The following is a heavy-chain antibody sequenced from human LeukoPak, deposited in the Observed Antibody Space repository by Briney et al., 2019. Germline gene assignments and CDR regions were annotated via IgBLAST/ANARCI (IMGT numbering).Heavy chain of an antibody. V-gene: IGHV3-23*01. CDR2: ISGGASNT. CDR3: ARARSMLRLRSSFDF. J-gene: IGHJ4*02. D-gene: IGHD2-21*02. Sequence: QPGGSLRLSCAAYGFTFSSYAMSWVRQAPGKGLEWISSISGGASNTYYVDSVKGRFTISRDSSNNTLLLQMTSLRVEDTAIYFCARARSMLRLRSSFDFWGQGALVTVSS. CDR1: GFTFSSYA.